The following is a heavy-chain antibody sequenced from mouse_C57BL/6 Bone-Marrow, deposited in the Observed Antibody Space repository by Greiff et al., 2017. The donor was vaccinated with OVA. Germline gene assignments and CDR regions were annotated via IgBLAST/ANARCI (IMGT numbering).Heavy chain of an antibody. Sequence: LVESGAELVRPGASVKLSCKASGYTFTDYYINWVKQRPGQGLEWIARIYPGSGNTYYNEKFKGKATLTAEKSSSTAYMQLSSLTSEDSAVYFCARGRWLLGAMDYWGQGTSVTVSS. J-gene: IGHJ4*01. V-gene: IGHV1-76*01. D-gene: IGHD2-3*01. CDR3: ARGRWLLGAMDY. CDR1: GYTFTDYY. CDR2: IYPGSGNT.